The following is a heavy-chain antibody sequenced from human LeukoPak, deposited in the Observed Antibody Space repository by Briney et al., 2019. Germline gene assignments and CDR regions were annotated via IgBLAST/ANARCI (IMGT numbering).Heavy chain of an antibody. J-gene: IGHJ4*02. V-gene: IGHV3-21*01. CDR2: ISSSSTYI. Sequence: PGRSLRLSCAASGFTFSSYGMNWVRQAPGKGLEWVSSISSSSTYIYYADSLKGRFTISRDNAKNSLYLQMNSLRAEDTAVYYCARDPWGSQSYWGQGTLVTVSS. CDR1: GFTFSSYG. D-gene: IGHD7-27*01. CDR3: ARDPWGSQSY.